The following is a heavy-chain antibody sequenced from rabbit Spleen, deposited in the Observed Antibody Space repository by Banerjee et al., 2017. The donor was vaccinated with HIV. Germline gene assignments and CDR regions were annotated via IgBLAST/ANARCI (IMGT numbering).Heavy chain of an antibody. CDR2: IDPIFGST. D-gene: IGHD8-1*01. CDR1: GFDFSNYG. CDR3: ARDTGSSFSSYGMDL. Sequence: QEQLVESGGGLVQPGGSLKLSCKASGFDFSNYGVSWVRQAPGKGLEWIGYIDPIFGSTYYASWAKGRFTISKTSSTTVTLQMTSLTAADTATYFCARDTGSSFSSYGMDLWGPGTLVTVS. J-gene: IGHJ6*01. V-gene: IGHV1S45*01.